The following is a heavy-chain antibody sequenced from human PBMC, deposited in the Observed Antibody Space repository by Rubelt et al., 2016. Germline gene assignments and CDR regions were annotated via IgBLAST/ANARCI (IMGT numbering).Heavy chain of an antibody. CDR3: ARAQRIRLLMVYAPTFDY. J-gene: IGHJ4*02. CDR1: GYTFTSYA. D-gene: IGHD2-8*01. V-gene: IGHV1-3*01. Sequence: QVQLVQSGAEVKKPGASVKVSCKASGYTFTSYAMHWVRQAPGQRLEWMGWINAGNGNKKYSQKFQGRVTITRGTSASTAYMELSSLRSEDTAVYYCARAQRIRLLMVYAPTFDYWGQGTLVTVSS. CDR2: INAGNGNK.